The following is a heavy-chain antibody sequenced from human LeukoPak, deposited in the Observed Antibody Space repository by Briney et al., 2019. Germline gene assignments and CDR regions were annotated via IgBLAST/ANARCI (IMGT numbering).Heavy chain of an antibody. J-gene: IGHJ4*02. CDR3: AREGNYFGSGSPPDY. D-gene: IGHD3-10*01. CDR1: GGSFSGYY. V-gene: IGHV4-34*01. CDR2: INHSGNT. Sequence: SETLSLTCAVYGGSFSGYYWSWIRQPPGKGLEWIGEINHSGNTNYNPSLKSRVTISVDTSKNQFSLKLNSVTAADTAVYYCAREGNYFGSGSPPDYWGQGTLVTVSS.